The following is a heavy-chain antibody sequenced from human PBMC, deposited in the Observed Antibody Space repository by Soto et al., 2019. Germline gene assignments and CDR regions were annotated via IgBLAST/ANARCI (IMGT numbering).Heavy chain of an antibody. J-gene: IGHJ4*02. D-gene: IGHD2-8*01. CDR3: ARDRGYCANGACFRYDY. V-gene: IGHV1-69*04. Sequence: SVKVSCKASGGTFSSYTISWVRQAPGQGLEWMGRIIPILGIANYAQKFQGRVTMTTDKSTSTAYMELRSLRSDDTAIYYCARDRGYCANGACFRYDYWGQGTLVTVSS. CDR1: GGTFSSYT. CDR2: IIPILGIA.